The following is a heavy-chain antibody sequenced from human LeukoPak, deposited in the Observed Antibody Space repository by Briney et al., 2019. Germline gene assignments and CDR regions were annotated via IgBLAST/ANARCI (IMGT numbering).Heavy chain of an antibody. CDR3: ARVIGSYGNSAY. D-gene: IGHD1-26*01. V-gene: IGHV3-48*04. CDR1: GFTFSSFS. J-gene: IGHJ4*02. CDR2: ITSSSSST. Sequence: GGSLRLSCAASGFTFSSFSMNWVRQAPGKGLEWISYITSSSSSTYYADSVKGRFTISRDNAKNSLYLQMNSLRAEDTAVYYCARVIGSYGNSAYWGQGTLVTVSS.